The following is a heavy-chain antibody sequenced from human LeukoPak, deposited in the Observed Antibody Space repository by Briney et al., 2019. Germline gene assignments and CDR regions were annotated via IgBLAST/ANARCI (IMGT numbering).Heavy chain of an antibody. CDR3: AIGGTPDAFDI. CDR1: GGSVSSGSYY. J-gene: IGHJ3*02. D-gene: IGHD4-23*01. Sequence: KASETLSLTCTVSGGSVSSGSYYWSWIRQPPGKGLEWIGYIYHSGSTNYNPSLKSRVTISVDTSKNQFSLKLSSVTAADTAVYYCAIGGTPDAFDIWGQGTMVTVSS. V-gene: IGHV4-61*01. CDR2: IYHSGST.